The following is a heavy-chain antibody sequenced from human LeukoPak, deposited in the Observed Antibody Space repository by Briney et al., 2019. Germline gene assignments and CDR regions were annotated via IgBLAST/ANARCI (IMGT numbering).Heavy chain of an antibody. CDR2: IYFTGSA. Sequence: PSETLSLTCTVSGGSISSYYWSWIRPPPAKGLEWIGYIYFTGSANYNPSLQRRVTLSVDTSNHQFSLKLSSVTAADTAVYYCARRSCTKGVCYLVYWGQGTLVTVSS. V-gene: IGHV4-59*08. CDR1: GGSISSYY. J-gene: IGHJ4*02. D-gene: IGHD2-8*01. CDR3: ARRSCTKGVCYLVY.